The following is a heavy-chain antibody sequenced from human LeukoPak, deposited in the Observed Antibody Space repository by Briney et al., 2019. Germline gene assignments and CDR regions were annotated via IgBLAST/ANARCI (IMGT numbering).Heavy chain of an antibody. D-gene: IGHD6-19*01. CDR1: GYTFTSYG. V-gene: IGHV1-18*01. Sequence: ASVKVSCKASGYTFTSYGISWVGQAPGQGLEWMGWISAYNGNTNYAQKLQGRVTMTTDTSTSTAYMELRSLRSDDTAVYYCVRDQQWLVPLDYWGQGTLVTVSS. CDR3: VRDQQWLVPLDY. J-gene: IGHJ4*02. CDR2: ISAYNGNT.